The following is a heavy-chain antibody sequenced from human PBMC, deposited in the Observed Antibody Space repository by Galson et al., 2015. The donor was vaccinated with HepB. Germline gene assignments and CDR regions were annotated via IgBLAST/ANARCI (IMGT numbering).Heavy chain of an antibody. V-gene: IGHV3-15*01. CDR2: IRSKTDGGRT. D-gene: IGHD3-22*01. J-gene: IGHJ4*02. Sequence: SLRLSCAASGFIFSNVWMTWVRQAPGKGLEWVGRIRSKTDGGRTDHAASVKGRFTISRDDSKNTLYLQMNSLKTEDTAVYYCTTAQLSAYYYDRSGYYDYFDHWGQGTLVTVSS. CDR1: GFIFSNVW. CDR3: TTAQLSAYYYDRSGYYDYFDH.